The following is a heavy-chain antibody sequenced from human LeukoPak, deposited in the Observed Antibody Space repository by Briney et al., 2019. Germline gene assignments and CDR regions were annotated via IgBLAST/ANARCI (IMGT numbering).Heavy chain of an antibody. CDR3: ARSRYCSSTSCYMTYYYYMDV. D-gene: IGHD2-2*02. V-gene: IGHV1-69*06. J-gene: IGHJ6*03. CDR1: GGTFSSYA. Sequence: SVKVSCKASGGTFSSYAISWVRQAPGQGLEWMGGIIPIFGTANYAQKFQGRVAITADKSTSTAYMELSSLRSEDTAVYYCARSRYCSSTSCYMTYYYYMDVWGKGTTVTVPS. CDR2: IIPIFGTA.